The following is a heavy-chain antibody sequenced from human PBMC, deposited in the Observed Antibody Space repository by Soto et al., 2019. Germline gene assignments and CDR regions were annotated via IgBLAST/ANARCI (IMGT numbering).Heavy chain of an antibody. V-gene: IGHV4-30-2*01. CDR3: ARAGSLGAVAVDY. Sequence: QLQLQESGSGLVKPSQTLSLTCAVSGGSISSGGYSWSWIRQPPGKGLEWIGYIYHSGITYYNPSPKSRVTISVDRSKNQFSLKLSSVTAADTAVYYCARAGSLGAVAVDYWGQGTLVTVSS. CDR1: GGSISSGGYS. J-gene: IGHJ4*02. CDR2: IYHSGIT. D-gene: IGHD6-19*01.